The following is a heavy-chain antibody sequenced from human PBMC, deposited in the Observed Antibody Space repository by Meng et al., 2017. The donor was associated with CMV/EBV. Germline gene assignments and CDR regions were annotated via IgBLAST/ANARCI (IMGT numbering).Heavy chain of an antibody. CDR2: ISAYNGNT. V-gene: IGHV1-18*01. J-gene: IGHJ5*02. CDR1: GYTFTSYG. Sequence: ASVNVSCKASGYTFTSYGISWLRQAPGQGLEWMGWISAYNGNTNYAQKLQGRATMTTDTSTSTAYMEPRSLRFDDTAVYYCARDQEVDGSFRRWDNWFDPWGQGTLVTVSS. CDR3: ARDQEVDGSFRRWDNWFDP. D-gene: IGHD3-10*01.